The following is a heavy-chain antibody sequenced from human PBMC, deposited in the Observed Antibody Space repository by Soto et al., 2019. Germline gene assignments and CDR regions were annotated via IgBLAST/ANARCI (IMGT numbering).Heavy chain of an antibody. J-gene: IGHJ4*02. CDR3: ARGGGIVVVTAPYDH. D-gene: IGHD2-21*02. Sequence: PSETLPLTCTVSGGSISSSIYYWGWIRQTPGKGLERIGNIYYSGSTYYNPSLQSRVTISVDTSTSTVHMELGSLTSEDTAVYYCARGGGIVVVTAPYDHWGQGTLVTVSS. V-gene: IGHV4-39*02. CDR2: IYYSGST. CDR1: GGSISSSIYY.